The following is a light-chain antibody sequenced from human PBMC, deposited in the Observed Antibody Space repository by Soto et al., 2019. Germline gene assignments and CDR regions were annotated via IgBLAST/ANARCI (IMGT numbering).Light chain of an antibody. Sequence: EIVLTQSPGTLSLSPGERATLSCRASQTVGNNYLAWYQQKPGQTPRLVIHGASNRATGIPDRNSGSGSGTDFTLFISRLEPEDFAVYCCLQYASSPLTFGGGTKVEIK. V-gene: IGKV3-20*01. J-gene: IGKJ4*01. CDR3: LQYASSPLT. CDR1: QTVGNNY. CDR2: GAS.